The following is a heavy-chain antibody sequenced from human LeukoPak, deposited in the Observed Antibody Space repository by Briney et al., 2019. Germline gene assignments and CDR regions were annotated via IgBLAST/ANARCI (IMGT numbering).Heavy chain of an antibody. CDR1: GASISSGSHH. V-gene: IGHV4-39*01. CDR3: ANHDGRGGNTMGALDS. D-gene: IGHD2-2*01. J-gene: IGHJ4*02. CDR2: IYSGRTT. Sequence: SETLSLTCTVSGASISSGSHHWGWFRQAPEKGLEWIGSIYSGRTTYYTPSLTSRLSISVDTSKNQFSLLLNSVTAADTAIYYCANHDGRGGNTMGALDSWGQGSLVTVSS.